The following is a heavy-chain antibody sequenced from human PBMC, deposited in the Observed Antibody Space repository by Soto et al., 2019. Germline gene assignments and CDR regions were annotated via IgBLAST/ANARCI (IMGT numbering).Heavy chain of an antibody. CDR1: GFTFSSCS. Sequence: PGGSLRLSCAASGFTFSSCSMNWVRQAPGKGLEWVSSISSSSSYIYYADSVKGRFTISRDNAKNSLYLQMNSLRAEDTAVYYCAREGAYSGSYFDYWGQGTLVTVSS. CDR2: ISSSSSYI. CDR3: AREGAYSGSYFDY. J-gene: IGHJ4*02. D-gene: IGHD1-26*01. V-gene: IGHV3-21*01.